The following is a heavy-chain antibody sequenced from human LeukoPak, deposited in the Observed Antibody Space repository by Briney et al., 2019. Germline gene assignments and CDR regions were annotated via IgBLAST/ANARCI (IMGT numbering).Heavy chain of an antibody. D-gene: IGHD3-10*01. J-gene: IGHJ4*01. Sequence: PGGSLRLSCAASGFSFSNYAMSWVRQAPARGLEWVSSLRGDGDTFYADSVKGRFTISRDNAKNTVYLEMNSRRADDTAMYYCARSYYGSGSYHSAPFFDFWGLGTQVIVSS. CDR3: ARSYYGSGSYHSAPFFDF. CDR1: GFSFSNYA. V-gene: IGHV3-23*01. CDR2: LRGDGDT.